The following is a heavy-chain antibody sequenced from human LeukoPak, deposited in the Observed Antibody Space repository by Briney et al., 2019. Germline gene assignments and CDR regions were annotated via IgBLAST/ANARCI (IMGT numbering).Heavy chain of an antibody. D-gene: IGHD6-19*01. V-gene: IGHV3-15*01. CDR2: IKSKADGGTT. Sequence: PGGSLRLSCAASGFTFSNAWMNWVRQAPGKGLEWVGRIKSKADGGTTDYAAPVKGRFTISRDDSKNTLYLQMNSLKTEDTAVYYCTANLQWLVPSFDSWGQGTLVTVSS. CDR1: GFTFSNAW. CDR3: TANLQWLVPSFDS. J-gene: IGHJ4*02.